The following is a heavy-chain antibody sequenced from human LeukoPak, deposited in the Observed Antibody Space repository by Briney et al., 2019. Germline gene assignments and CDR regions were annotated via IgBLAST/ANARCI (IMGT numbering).Heavy chain of an antibody. J-gene: IGHJ4*02. D-gene: IGHD3-10*01. V-gene: IGHV3-74*03. Sequence: PGGSLRLSCAASGFTFSRYWMHWVRQAPGKGLMWVSRISPDGSTTLYADSVKGRFTISRDNAKNTLYLQMNSLRAEDTAVYYCASILRSSSGYYFDYWGQGTLVTVSS. CDR2: ISPDGSTT. CDR3: ASILRSSSGYYFDY. CDR1: GFTFSRYW.